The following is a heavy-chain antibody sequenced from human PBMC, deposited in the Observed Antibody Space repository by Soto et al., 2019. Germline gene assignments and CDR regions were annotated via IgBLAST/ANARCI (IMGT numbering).Heavy chain of an antibody. CDR3: ARGSMVRGVLKNYYGMDV. D-gene: IGHD3-10*01. J-gene: IGHJ6*02. Sequence: SETLSLTCTVSGGSISSGGYYWSWIRQHPGKGLEWIGYIYYSGSIYYNPSLKSRVTISVDTSKNQFSLKLSSVTAADTAVYYCARGSMVRGVLKNYYGMDVWGQGTTVT. CDR2: IYYSGSI. CDR1: GGSISSGGYY. V-gene: IGHV4-31*03.